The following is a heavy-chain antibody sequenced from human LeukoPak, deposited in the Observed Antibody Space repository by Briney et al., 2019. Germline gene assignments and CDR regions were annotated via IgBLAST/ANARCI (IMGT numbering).Heavy chain of an antibody. CDR3: ARGLTVGYSSELDY. Sequence: SVKVSCKASGGTFSSYAISVVRQAPGQGLEWMGRIIPILGTANYAQKFQGRVTITADESTSTAYMELSSLRSEDTAVYYCARGLTVGYSSELDYWGQGTLVTVSS. D-gene: IGHD6-19*01. CDR2: IIPILGTA. V-gene: IGHV1-69*11. J-gene: IGHJ4*02. CDR1: GGTFSSYA.